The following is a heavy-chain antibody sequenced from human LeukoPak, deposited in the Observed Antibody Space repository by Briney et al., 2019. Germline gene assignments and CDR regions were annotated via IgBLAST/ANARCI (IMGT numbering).Heavy chain of an antibody. CDR2: INQDGSDK. CDR1: GFTFSSYY. D-gene: IGHD5-18*01. Sequence: PGGSLRLSCAASGFTFSSYYMSWVRQAPGKGLEWVANINQDGSDKYYVDSVKGRFTISRDNAKNSLYLQMNSLRAEDTAVYYCAKDRVQLGYWGQGTLVTVSS. V-gene: IGHV3-7*03. J-gene: IGHJ4*02. CDR3: AKDRVQLGY.